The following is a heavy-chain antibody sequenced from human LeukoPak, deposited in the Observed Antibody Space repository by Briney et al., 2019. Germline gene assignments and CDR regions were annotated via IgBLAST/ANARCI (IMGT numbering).Heavy chain of an antibody. V-gene: IGHV1-8*03. Sequence: ASVKVSCKASGYTFTSYDINWVRQATGQGLEWMGWMNPNSGSTGYAQKFQGRVTITRNTSISTAYMELSSLRSEDTAVYYCARRGYSYGLSHWFDPWGQGTLVTVSS. D-gene: IGHD5-18*01. CDR2: MNPNSGST. CDR3: ARRGYSYGLSHWFDP. J-gene: IGHJ5*02. CDR1: GYTFTSYD.